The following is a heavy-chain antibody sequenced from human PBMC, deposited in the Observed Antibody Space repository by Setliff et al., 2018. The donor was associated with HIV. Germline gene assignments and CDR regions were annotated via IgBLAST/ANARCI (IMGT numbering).Heavy chain of an antibody. CDR2: IYTSGST. CDR3: AKGFDYGEYYSFDS. CDR1: GGSISSSSYY. J-gene: IGHJ4*02. V-gene: IGHV4-61*02. Sequence: PSETLSLTCTVSGGSISSSSYYWSWIRQPAGKGLEWIGRIYTSGSTNYNPSLKSRVTISVDTSKNQFSLKLSSVTAADTAVYYCAKGFDYGEYYSFDSWGQGTLVTVSS. D-gene: IGHD4-17*01.